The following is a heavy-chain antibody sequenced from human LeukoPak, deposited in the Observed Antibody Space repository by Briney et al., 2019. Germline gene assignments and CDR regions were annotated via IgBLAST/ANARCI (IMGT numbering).Heavy chain of an antibody. D-gene: IGHD4-17*01. CDR3: AKEWTTSYNWFDP. CDR1: GGTFSSYA. V-gene: IGHV1-69*04. CDR2: IIPILGIA. Sequence: SVKVSCKASGGTFSSYAISWVRQAPGQGLEWMGRIIPILGIANYAQKFQGRVTITADKSTSTAYMELNSLRAEDTAVYYCAKEWTTSYNWFDPWGQGTLATVSS. J-gene: IGHJ5*02.